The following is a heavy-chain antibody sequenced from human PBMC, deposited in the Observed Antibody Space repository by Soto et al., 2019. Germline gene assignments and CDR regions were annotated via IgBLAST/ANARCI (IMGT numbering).Heavy chain of an antibody. CDR2: INHSGST. V-gene: IGHV4-34*01. D-gene: IGHD3-10*01. CDR3: ARIKLVRGVIRPSPSGYFDY. Sequence: SETLSLTCAVYGGSFSGYYWSWIRQPPGKGLEWIGEINHSGSTNYNPSLKSRVTISVDTSKNQFSLKLSSVTAADTAVYYCARIKLVRGVIRPSPSGYFDYWGQGTLVTVSS. J-gene: IGHJ4*02. CDR1: GGSFSGYY.